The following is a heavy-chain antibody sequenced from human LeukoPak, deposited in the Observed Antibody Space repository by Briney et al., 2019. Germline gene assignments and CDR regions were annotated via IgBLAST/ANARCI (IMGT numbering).Heavy chain of an antibody. Sequence: GGSLRISCRTSGFTFSSYAMSWVRQAPGKGLECVSAIGGSGGSTYSADSVKGRFTISRDNSKNILYLQMNSLRAEDTAIYYCAKTNLIVVPSTIRRGGFFDYWGQGTLVTVSS. J-gene: IGHJ4*02. V-gene: IGHV3-23*01. CDR2: IGGSGGST. CDR3: AKTNLIVVPSTIRRGGFFDY. CDR1: GFTFSSYA. D-gene: IGHD2-2*01.